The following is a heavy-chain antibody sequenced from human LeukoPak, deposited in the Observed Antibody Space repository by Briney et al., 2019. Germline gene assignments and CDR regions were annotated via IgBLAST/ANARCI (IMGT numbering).Heavy chain of an antibody. V-gene: IGHV4-59*08. Sequence: SETLSLTCTVSGGSISTYFWSWIRQPPGKRLEWIGHVYFSGSTNYDPSLESRVTISVDTSKNQFSLTLSSVTAADTAVYYCARHKSSGSYPLDYWGQGILVTVSS. J-gene: IGHJ4*02. CDR2: VYFSGST. CDR1: GGSISTYF. CDR3: ARHKSSGSYPLDY. D-gene: IGHD3-22*01.